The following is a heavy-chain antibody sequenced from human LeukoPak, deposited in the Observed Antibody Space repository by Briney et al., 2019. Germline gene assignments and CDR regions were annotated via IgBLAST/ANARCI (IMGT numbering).Heavy chain of an antibody. CDR1: GFTFSSYA. V-gene: IGHV3-30-3*01. D-gene: IGHD2-15*01. CDR3: ARARLAYCSGGSCYSFDY. CDR2: ISYDGSNK. Sequence: GGSLRLSCAASGFTFSSYAMHWVRQAPGKGLEWVAGISYDGSNKYYADSVKGRFTISRDNSKNTLYLQMNGLRAEDTAVYYCARARLAYCSGGSCYSFDYWGQGTLVTVSS. J-gene: IGHJ4*02.